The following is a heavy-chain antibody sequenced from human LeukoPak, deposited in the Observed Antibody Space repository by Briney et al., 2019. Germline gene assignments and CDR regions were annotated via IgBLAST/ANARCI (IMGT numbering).Heavy chain of an antibody. J-gene: IGHJ4*02. D-gene: IGHD2-15*01. CDR3: ASRNPYCSGGSCYSADY. CDR2: ISSSSIYT. V-gene: IGHV3-11*03. CDR1: GLTFSNYA. Sequence: GGSLRLSCVASGLTFSNYAMSWVRQAPGKGLEWVSYISSSSIYTNYADSVKGRFTISRDNAKNSLYLQMNSLRAEDTAVYYCASRNPYCSGGSCYSADYWGQGTLVTVSS.